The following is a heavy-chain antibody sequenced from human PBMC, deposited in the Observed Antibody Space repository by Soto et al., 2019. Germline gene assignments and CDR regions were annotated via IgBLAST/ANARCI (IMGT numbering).Heavy chain of an antibody. D-gene: IGHD3-10*01. V-gene: IGHV3-72*01. CDR3: VRVRLGVPTRYSDH. CDR2: IKNKANSYTT. J-gene: IGHJ4*02. Sequence: GGSLRLSCAASGFTFSDHYMDWVRQAPGKGLEWVGRIKNKANSYTTQYAASVEGRFTISRDDSKNSLILQMNSLKSDDTAVYHCVRVRLGVPTRYSDHWGKGTLVTVYS. CDR1: GFTFSDHY.